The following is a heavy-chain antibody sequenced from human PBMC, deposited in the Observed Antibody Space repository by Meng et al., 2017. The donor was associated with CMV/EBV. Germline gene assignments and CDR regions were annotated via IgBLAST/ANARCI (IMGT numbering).Heavy chain of an antibody. J-gene: IGHJ4*02. Sequence: QVPVGQSGAEVKKPGSSVKVSCKASGGTFSSYAISWVRQAPGQGLEWMGGIIPIFGTANYAQKFQGRVTITADESTSTAYMELSSLRSEDTAVYYCARQLRLGELSPFDYWGQGTLVTVSS. V-gene: IGHV1-69*12. CDR3: ARQLRLGELSPFDY. CDR1: GGTFSSYA. D-gene: IGHD3-16*02. CDR2: IIPIFGTA.